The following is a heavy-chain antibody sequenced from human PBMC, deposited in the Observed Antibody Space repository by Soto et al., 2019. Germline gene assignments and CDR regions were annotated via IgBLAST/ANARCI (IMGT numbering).Heavy chain of an antibody. V-gene: IGHV3-7*01. CDR2: IKQDEREK. Sequence: EVQLVESGGDLVQQGGSLSLSCAASGFMFSSYWMSWVRQAPGKGLEWVDNIKQDEREKYYVDSVTGRFTISRDNAMNSLYLRMDSLRSEDMAVYYCARASRGLVREGIDYWSQGTLVIVSS. CDR3: ARASRGLVREGIDY. J-gene: IGHJ4*02. D-gene: IGHD6-19*01. CDR1: GFMFSSYW.